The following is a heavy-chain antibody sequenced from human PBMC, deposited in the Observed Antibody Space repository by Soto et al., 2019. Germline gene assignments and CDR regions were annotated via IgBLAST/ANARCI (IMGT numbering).Heavy chain of an antibody. Sequence: LSLTCAASGFTFSSYGMHWVRQAPGKGLEWVAVISYDGSNKYYADSVKGRFTISRDNSKNTLYLQMNSLRAEDTAVYYCAKGAKQWLVLYYYYGMDVWGQGTTVTVSS. J-gene: IGHJ6*02. CDR3: AKGAKQWLVLYYYYGMDV. D-gene: IGHD6-19*01. CDR2: ISYDGSNK. CDR1: GFTFSSYG. V-gene: IGHV3-30*18.